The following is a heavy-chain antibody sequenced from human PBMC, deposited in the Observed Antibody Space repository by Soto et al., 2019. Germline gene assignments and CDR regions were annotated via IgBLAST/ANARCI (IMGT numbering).Heavy chain of an antibody. CDR2: IDSGGRT. CDR3: ARDRRINNGYYFYYYGMDV. V-gene: IGHV3-53*01. J-gene: IGHJ6*02. Sequence: EVQLVESGGGLIQSGESLRLSCAASGFTVNDNYMTWVRQAPGKGLEWVSFIDSGGRTYYADSVKGRFTMSRDNSKNTLYLQMDSLRAEDTALYYCARDRRINNGYYFYYYGMDVWGQGTTVTVSS. D-gene: IGHD3-10*01. CDR1: GFTVNDNY.